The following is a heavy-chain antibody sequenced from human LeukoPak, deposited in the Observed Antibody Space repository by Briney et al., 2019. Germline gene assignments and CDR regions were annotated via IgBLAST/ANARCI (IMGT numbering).Heavy chain of an antibody. V-gene: IGHV3-23*01. CDR1: GFTFSSYW. J-gene: IGHJ4*02. CDR3: VKNLGQGAAYDS. D-gene: IGHD6-13*01. CDR2: ISGDGVYI. Sequence: GGSLRLSCAASGFTFSSYWMTWVRQAPGKGLKWVAAISGDGVYIYYADSVRGRFTISRDNSRTALYLQMNYLTDEDTALYYCVKNLGQGAAYDSWGQGTLVTVSS.